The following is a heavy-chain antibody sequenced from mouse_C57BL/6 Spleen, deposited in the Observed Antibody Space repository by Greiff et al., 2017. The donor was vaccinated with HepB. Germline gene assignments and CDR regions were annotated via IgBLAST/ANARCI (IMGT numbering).Heavy chain of an antibody. J-gene: IGHJ2*01. Sequence: EVKLVESGAGLVKPGGSLKLSCAASGFTFSSYAMSWVRQTPEKRLEWVAYISSGGDYIDYADTVKGRFTISRDNARNTLYLQMSSLKSEDTAMYYCTRTAQDTDYYFDYWGQGTTLTVSS. CDR3: TRTAQDTDYYFDY. D-gene: IGHD3-2*02. CDR2: ISSGGDYI. V-gene: IGHV5-9-1*02. CDR1: GFTFSSYA.